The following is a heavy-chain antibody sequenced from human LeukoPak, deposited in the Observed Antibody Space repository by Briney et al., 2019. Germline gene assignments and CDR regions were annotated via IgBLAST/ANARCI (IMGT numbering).Heavy chain of an antibody. Sequence: PGGSLRLSCAASGFTVGTNYMSWVRQAPGKGLEWVSVIHSDASTYYADSVKGRFTTSRDTSKNTLYLQMNSFRAEDTAVYYCAAVNYDILTGYYNRYYYYYMDVWGKGTTVTISS. CDR3: AAVNYDILTGYYNRYYYYYMDV. D-gene: IGHD3-9*01. J-gene: IGHJ6*03. CDR1: GFTVGTNY. CDR2: IHSDAST. V-gene: IGHV3-53*01.